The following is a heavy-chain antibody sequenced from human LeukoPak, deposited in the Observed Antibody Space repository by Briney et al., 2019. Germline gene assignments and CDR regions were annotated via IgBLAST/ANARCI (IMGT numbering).Heavy chain of an antibody. D-gene: IGHD3-22*01. CDR3: ARDLIGGSSGYYDY. CDR1: GGSISSYY. V-gene: IGHV4-4*07. CDR2: LYNTGST. J-gene: IGHJ4*02. Sequence: SETLSLTCSVSGGSISSYYWSWLRQPAGKGLEWIGRLYNTGSTNYNPSLKSRVTISVDTSKNQFSLRLSSVTAADTAVYYCARDLIGGSSGYYDYWGQGTLVTVSS.